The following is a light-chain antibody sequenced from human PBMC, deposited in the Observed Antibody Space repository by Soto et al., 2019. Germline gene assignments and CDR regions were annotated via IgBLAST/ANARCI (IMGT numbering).Light chain of an antibody. CDR2: GAS. V-gene: IGKV3-15*01. Sequence: VLTQSPCTLSVSPGERATLSCRASQSVSSNLAWYQQKPGQAPRLLIYGASTRATGIPARFSGSGSGTEFTLTISSLQSEDFAVYYCQQYNNWPPPVPFGQGTKVDIK. CDR1: QSVSSN. CDR3: QQYNNWPPPVP. J-gene: IGKJ1*01.